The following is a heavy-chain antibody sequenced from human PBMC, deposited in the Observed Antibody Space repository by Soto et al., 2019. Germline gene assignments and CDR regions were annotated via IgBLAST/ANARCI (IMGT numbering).Heavy chain of an antibody. V-gene: IGHV4-59*01. CDR1: GGSISSYY. D-gene: IGHD2-15*01. J-gene: IGHJ5*02. CDR3: ERDNDCSGGSCYAKWFDP. Sequence: PSETLSLTXTVSGGSISSYYWSWIRQPPGKGLEWIGYIYYSGSTNYNPSLKSRVTISVDTSKNQFSLKLSSVTAADTAVYYCERDNDCSGGSCYAKWFDPWGQGTLVT. CDR2: IYYSGST.